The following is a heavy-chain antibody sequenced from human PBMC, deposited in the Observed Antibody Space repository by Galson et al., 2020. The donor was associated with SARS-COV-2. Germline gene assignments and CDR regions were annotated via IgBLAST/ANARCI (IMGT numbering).Heavy chain of an antibody. J-gene: IGHJ4*02. CDR1: GFTFSNAW. V-gene: IGHV3-15*01. Sequence: GESLKISCAASGFTFSNAWMSWVRQAPGKGLEWVGRIKSKTDGGTTDYAAPVKGRFTISRDDSKNTLYLQMNSLKTEDTAVYYCTTDHDYEDFDYWGQGTLVTVSS. CDR3: TTDHDYEDFDY. D-gene: IGHD4-17*01. CDR2: IKSKTDGGTT.